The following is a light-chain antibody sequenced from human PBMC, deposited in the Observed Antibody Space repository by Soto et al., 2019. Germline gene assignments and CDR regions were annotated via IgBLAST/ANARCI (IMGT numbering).Light chain of an antibody. Sequence: DIVMTQSPDSLAVSLGERATINCKSSQSILYSANNKNYVAWYQQKPGQPPKLLIYWASTRESGVPDRFSSSGSGTDFTLSISSLQAEDVAVYYCQQSYSTTLSFGGGTKVEIK. CDR1: QSILYSANNKNY. J-gene: IGKJ4*01. V-gene: IGKV4-1*01. CDR3: QQSYSTTLS. CDR2: WAS.